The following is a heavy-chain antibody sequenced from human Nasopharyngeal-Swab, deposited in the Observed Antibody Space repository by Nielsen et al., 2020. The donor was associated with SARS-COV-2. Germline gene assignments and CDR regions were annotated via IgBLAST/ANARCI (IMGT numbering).Heavy chain of an antibody. J-gene: IGHJ3*01. CDR2: IYYSGST. V-gene: IGHV4-59*08. CDR1: GGSISSYY. D-gene: IGHD3-10*01. CDR3: ARRTYYYHL. Sequence: SETLSLTCAVSGGSISSYYWSWIRQPPGKGLEWIGYIYYSGSTNYNPSLKSRVTISVDTSKNQFSLKLSSVTAADTAVYYCARRTYYYHLWGQGTMVTVSS.